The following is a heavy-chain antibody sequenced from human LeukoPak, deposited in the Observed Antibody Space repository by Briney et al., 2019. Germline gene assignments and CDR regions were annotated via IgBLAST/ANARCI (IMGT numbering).Heavy chain of an antibody. CDR2: VKSRSAGETT. D-gene: IGHD3-10*01. CDR3: TLIQGWGSGSYYRDF. J-gene: IGHJ4*02. Sequence: PGGSLRLSCAASGFSISNDWMSWVRQAPGKGLEWVARVKSRSAGETTDYAAPVKGRFTISRDDSKNTLYLQMNSLKTEDTAVYYCTLIQGWGSGSYYRDFWGQGTQVTVSS. CDR1: GFSISNDW. V-gene: IGHV3-15*01.